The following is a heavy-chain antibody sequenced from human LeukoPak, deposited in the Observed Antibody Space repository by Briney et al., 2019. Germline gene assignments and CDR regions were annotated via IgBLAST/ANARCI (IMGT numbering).Heavy chain of an antibody. J-gene: IGHJ4*02. CDR2: INTNGANT. CDR3: EKGPNYSSSQRDS. D-gene: IGHD6-6*01. Sequence: PGGSLRLSCSASGFTFISYAMHWVRQAPGKGLEYVSSINTNGANTYYADSVKGRFTISRDNSRNTVYVQMNSLTPEDTAVYYCEKGPNYSSSQRDSGGEEPRVTVSS. V-gene: IGHV3-64*05. CDR1: GFTFISYA.